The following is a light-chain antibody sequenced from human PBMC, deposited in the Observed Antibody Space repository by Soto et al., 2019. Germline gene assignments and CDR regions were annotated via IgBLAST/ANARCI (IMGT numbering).Light chain of an antibody. CDR2: AAS. V-gene: IGKV1-27*01. CDR1: QGISNS. J-gene: IGKJ4*01. Sequence: DIQMTQSPSSLSASVGDRVTITCRASQGISNSLAWYQQKPGKVPKLLIYAASTLQSGVPSRFSGSGSGTDFSLTISSLQPEDVATYYCRKYNSAPPLTFGGGTKVEIK. CDR3: RKYNSAPPLT.